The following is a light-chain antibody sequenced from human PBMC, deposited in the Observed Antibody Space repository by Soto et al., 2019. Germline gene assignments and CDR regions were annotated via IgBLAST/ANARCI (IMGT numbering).Light chain of an antibody. V-gene: IGLV2-14*03. Sequence: QSALTQPASVSGSPGQSITFSCTGTSSDVGGYNYVSWYQQHPGKAPKLLLYEVSNRPSGISNRFSGSKSGNTASLTISGLQAEDEADYYCSSYTSSSSGVFGGGTKVTVL. CDR1: SSDVGGYNY. J-gene: IGLJ3*02. CDR3: SSYTSSSSGV. CDR2: EVS.